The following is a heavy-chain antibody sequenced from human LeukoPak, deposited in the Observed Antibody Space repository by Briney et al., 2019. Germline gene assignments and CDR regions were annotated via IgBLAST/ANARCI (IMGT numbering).Heavy chain of an antibody. J-gene: IGHJ4*02. Sequence: GGSLRLSCAASGFTFSSYAMSWVRQAPGKGLEWVSAISGSGGSTYYADSVKGRFTISGDNSKNTLYLQMNSLRAEDTAVYYCASSITHQASGYWGQGTLVTVSS. CDR2: ISGSGGST. V-gene: IGHV3-23*01. D-gene: IGHD1-14*01. CDR1: GFTFSSYA. CDR3: ASSITHQASGY.